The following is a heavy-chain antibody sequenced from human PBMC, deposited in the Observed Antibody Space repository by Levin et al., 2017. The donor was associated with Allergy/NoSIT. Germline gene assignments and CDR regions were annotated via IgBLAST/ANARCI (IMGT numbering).Heavy chain of an antibody. D-gene: IGHD2-2*01. CDR1: GFTFSNHW. J-gene: IGHJ4*02. V-gene: IGHV3-74*03. CDR2: ITSDGRDT. CDR3: ARGDCSSTSCLAY. Sequence: PGGSLRLSCAASGFTFSNHWMHWVRQVPGKGLVWVSRITSDGRDTKYADSVMGRFTISRDNARNTLHLQMNSLRAEDTAVYYCARGDCSSTSCLAYWGQGTLVTVPS.